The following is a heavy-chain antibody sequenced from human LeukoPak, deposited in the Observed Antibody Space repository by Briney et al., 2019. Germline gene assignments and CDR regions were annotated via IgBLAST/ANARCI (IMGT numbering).Heavy chain of an antibody. CDR2: INPDGTTT. CDR1: GFAFSNYW. V-gene: IGHV3-74*01. Sequence: GGSLRLSCVASGFAFSNYWMHWVRQASGKAPVWVSRINPDGTTTDYADSVKGRFTISRDNAKNMVFLQMNGLRADDTVLYYCAKDLSWNTADRWGQGILVTVSS. CDR3: AKDLSWNTADR. D-gene: IGHD1/OR15-1a*01. J-gene: IGHJ5*02.